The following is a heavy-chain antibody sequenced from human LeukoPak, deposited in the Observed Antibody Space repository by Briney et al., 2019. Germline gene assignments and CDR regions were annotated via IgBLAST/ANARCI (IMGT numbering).Heavy chain of an antibody. V-gene: IGHV1-18*04. Sequence: ASVKVSCKASGYTFTNYGFSGVRQAPGQGLEWMGWISTYSGNSNYAQKLQGRVTMTSDTSTSTVYMELRSLRSDDTAVYYCARGYCRSTSCHERPLYGMDVWGQGTTVTVS. CDR1: GYTFTNYG. CDR3: ARGYCRSTSCHERPLYGMDV. D-gene: IGHD2-2*01. J-gene: IGHJ6*02. CDR2: ISTYSGNS.